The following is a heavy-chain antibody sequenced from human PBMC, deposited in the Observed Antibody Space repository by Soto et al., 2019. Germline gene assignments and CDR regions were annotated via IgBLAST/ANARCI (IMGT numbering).Heavy chain of an antibody. J-gene: IGHJ4*02. V-gene: IGHV3-30*18. D-gene: IGHD5-18*01. CDR1: GFTFSSYG. CDR3: AKDPGYSYGGPCFDY. CDR2: ISYDGSNK. Sequence: GGSLRLSCAASGFTFSSYGMHWVRQAPGKGLEWVAVISYDGSNKYYADSVKGQFTISRDNSKNTLYLQMNSLRAEDTAVYYCAKDPGYSYGGPCFDYWGQGTLVTVSS.